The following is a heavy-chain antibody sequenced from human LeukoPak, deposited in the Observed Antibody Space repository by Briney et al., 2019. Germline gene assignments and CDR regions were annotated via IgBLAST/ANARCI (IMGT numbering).Heavy chain of an antibody. V-gene: IGHV1-2*02. CDR2: LRTNTGGT. Sequence: ASVKVSCKPSGYTFTDLYIHWVRQAPGQGLEWMGFLRTNTGGTSYAQKFQGRVTMTRDTSISTAYLELTSLTSDDTAVYFCARHNYDFDFDYWGQGTLVTVSA. J-gene: IGHJ4*02. D-gene: IGHD3-3*01. CDR1: GYTFTDLY. CDR3: ARHNYDFDFDY.